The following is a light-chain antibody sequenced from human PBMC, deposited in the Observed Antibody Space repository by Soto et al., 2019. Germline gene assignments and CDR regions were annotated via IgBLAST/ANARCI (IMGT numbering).Light chain of an antibody. V-gene: IGLV2-23*02. CDR3: SSYADSNTWV. CDR2: EVF. Sequence: QSALTQPASVSGSPGQSITISCTGTSSDVGCYNLVSWYQQNPGKAPKLMIFEVFKRPSGVSSRFSGSKSGNTASLTVSGLQAEDEADYYCSSYADSNTWVFGGGTQLTVL. CDR1: SSDVGCYNL. J-gene: IGLJ3*02.